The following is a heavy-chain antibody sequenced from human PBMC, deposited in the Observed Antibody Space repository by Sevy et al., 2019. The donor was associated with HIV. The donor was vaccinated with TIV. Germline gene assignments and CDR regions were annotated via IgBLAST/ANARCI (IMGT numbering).Heavy chain of an antibody. D-gene: IGHD6-6*01. CDR2: IYTSGST. Sequence: SETLSLTCTVSGGSISSGSYYWSWIRQPAGKGLEWIGRIYTSGSTNYNPSLKSRVTMSVDTSKNQFSLKLSSVTAADTAVYYCARGSIAAQGEYFQHWGQGTLVTVSS. CDR1: GGSISSGSYY. CDR3: ARGSIAAQGEYFQH. V-gene: IGHV4-61*02. J-gene: IGHJ1*01.